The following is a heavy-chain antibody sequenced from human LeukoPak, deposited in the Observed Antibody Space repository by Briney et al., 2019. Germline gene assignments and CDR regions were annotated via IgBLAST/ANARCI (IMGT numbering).Heavy chain of an antibody. CDR2: IRRKAYGATT. CDR1: GVSFGDYG. J-gene: IGHJ4*02. CDR3: TRVQGDWDFDY. V-gene: IGHV3-49*03. Sequence: GGSLRLSCTASGVSFGDYGMSWFRQAPGKGPEWVGFIRRKAYGATTEYAASVKGRFTISREDSKRIVYLQMNSLGTEDTAVYYCTRVQGDWDFDYWGQGTLVTVSS. D-gene: IGHD3-9*01.